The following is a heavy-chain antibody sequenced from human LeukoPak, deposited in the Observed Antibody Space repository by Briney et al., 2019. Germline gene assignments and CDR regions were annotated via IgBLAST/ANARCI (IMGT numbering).Heavy chain of an antibody. J-gene: IGHJ4*02. CDR2: TYYRSNWYH. Sequence: QTLSLTCAISGDSVSSYTANWNWIRQSPSRGLEWLGRTYYRSNWYHDYAVPVRSRITINPDTSKNQFPLQPNSVTREDTGVCYGARFSRGRDRTGEPTFYFDYWGQGALVTVSS. CDR3: ARFSRGRDRTGEPTFYFDY. CDR1: GDSVSSYTAN. V-gene: IGHV6-1*01. D-gene: IGHD7-27*01.